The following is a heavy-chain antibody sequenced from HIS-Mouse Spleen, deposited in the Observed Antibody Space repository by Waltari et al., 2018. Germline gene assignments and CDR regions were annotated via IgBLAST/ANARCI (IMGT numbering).Heavy chain of an antibody. J-gene: IGHJ2*01. CDR1: GGSISSSSYY. CDR3: AREIPYSSSWYDWYFDL. V-gene: IGHV4-39*07. Sequence: QLQLQESGPGLVKPSETLSLTCTVSGGSISSSSYYWGWIRQPPGKGLEWIGSIYYSGGTSHNPSLKSRVTISVHTYKNQLSLKLSSVTAADTAVYYCAREIPYSSSWYDWYFDLWGRGTLVTVSS. CDR2: IYYSGGT. D-gene: IGHD6-13*01.